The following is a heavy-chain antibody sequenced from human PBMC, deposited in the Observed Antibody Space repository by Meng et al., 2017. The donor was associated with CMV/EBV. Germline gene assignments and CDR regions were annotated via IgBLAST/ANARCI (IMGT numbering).Heavy chain of an antibody. J-gene: IGHJ5*02. V-gene: IGHV1-2*02. CDR2: INPNSGGT. CDR1: GYTFTGYY. D-gene: IGHD2-2*01. Sequence: ASVKVSCKASGYTFTGYYVHWVRQAPGQGLEWLGWINPNSGGTNYAQKFQGRVTMTRDTSMSTAYMELSSLRSDDTAVYYCARLDCSSTSRYKLGWLDPWGQGTLVTVSS. CDR3: ARLDCSSTSRYKLGWLDP.